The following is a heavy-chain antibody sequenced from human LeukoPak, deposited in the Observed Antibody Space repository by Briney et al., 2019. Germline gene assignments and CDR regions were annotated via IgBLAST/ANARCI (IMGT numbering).Heavy chain of an antibody. J-gene: IGHJ6*03. D-gene: IGHD3-10*01. V-gene: IGHV3-30*03. CDR1: GFTFSTYG. Sequence: GRSLRLSCAASGFTFSTYGMHWVRQAPGKGLEWVAVISYDGSNKYYADSVKGRFTISRDNSKNTLYLQMNSLRAEDTAVYYCARDKSKSMVRGVTIKDHYYYYYMDVWGKGTTVTISS. CDR2: ISYDGSNK. CDR3: ARDKSKSMVRGVTIKDHYYYYYMDV.